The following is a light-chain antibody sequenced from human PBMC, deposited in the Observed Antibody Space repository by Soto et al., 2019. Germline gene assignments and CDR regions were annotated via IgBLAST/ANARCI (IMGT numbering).Light chain of an antibody. CDR1: SSDVGGYNY. CDR3: SSYKSSSTPYCV. CDR2: DVS. Sequence: QSVLTQPASVSGSPGQSITISCTGTSSDVGGYNYVSWYQQHPGKAPKLMIYDVSNRPSGVSNRFSGSKSGNTASLTISGLQAEDEANYYCSSYKSSSTPYCVFETGTKVTVL. J-gene: IGLJ1*01. V-gene: IGLV2-14*01.